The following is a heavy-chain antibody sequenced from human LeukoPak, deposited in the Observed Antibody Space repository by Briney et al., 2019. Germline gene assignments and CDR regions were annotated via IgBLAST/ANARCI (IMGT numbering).Heavy chain of an antibody. CDR2: INPIFGTA. V-gene: IGHV1-69*13. CDR1: GGTFSSYA. CDR3: ARDYYGSGSPYYGMDV. Sequence: SVKVSCKASGGTFSSYAISWVRQAPGQGLEWMGWINPIFGTANYAQKFQGRVTITADESTSTAYMELSSLRSEDTAVYYCARDYYGSGSPYYGMDVWGQGTTVTVSS. J-gene: IGHJ6*02. D-gene: IGHD3-10*01.